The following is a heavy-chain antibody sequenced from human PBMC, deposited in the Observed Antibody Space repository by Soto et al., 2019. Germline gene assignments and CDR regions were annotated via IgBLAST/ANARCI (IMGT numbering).Heavy chain of an antibody. CDR2: FIPVFGTA. Sequence: SVKVSCKASGYTFTSYDINWVRQAPGQGLEWMGGFIPVFGTANYAQRFQGRVTLTADESTSTAYMELSSLRSEDTAVYYCARNRYCGGGSCYNYYGMDVWGQGTTVTVSS. V-gene: IGHV1-69*13. CDR1: GYTFTSYD. J-gene: IGHJ6*02. D-gene: IGHD2-15*01. CDR3: ARNRYCGGGSCYNYYGMDV.